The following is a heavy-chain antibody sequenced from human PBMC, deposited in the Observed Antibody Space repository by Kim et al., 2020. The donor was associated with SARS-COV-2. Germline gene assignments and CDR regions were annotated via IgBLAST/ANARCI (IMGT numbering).Heavy chain of an antibody. CDR3: ARESSYDSSGYYAGDYYYYGMDV. D-gene: IGHD3-22*01. V-gene: IGHV4-59*01. Sequence: SETLSLTCTVSGGSISSYYWSWIRQPPGKGLEWIGYIYYSGSTNYNPSLKSRVTISVDTSKNQFSLKLSSVTAADTAVYYCARESSYDSSGYYAGDYYYYGMDVWGQGTPGTVSS. J-gene: IGHJ6*02. CDR1: GGSISSYY. CDR2: IYYSGST.